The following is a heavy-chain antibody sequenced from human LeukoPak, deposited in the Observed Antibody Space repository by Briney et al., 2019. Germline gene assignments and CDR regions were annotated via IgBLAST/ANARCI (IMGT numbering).Heavy chain of an antibody. D-gene: IGHD6-13*01. CDR1: GFTFSSYA. CDR3: AKDSIRYSSSYLFDY. V-gene: IGHV3-23*01. Sequence: GGSLRLSCAASGFTFSSYAMSWVRQAPGKGLEWVSAISGSGGSTYYADSVKGRFTIPRDNSKNTLYLQMNSLRAEDTAVYYCAKDSIRYSSSYLFDYWGQGTLVTVSS. CDR2: ISGSGGST. J-gene: IGHJ4*02.